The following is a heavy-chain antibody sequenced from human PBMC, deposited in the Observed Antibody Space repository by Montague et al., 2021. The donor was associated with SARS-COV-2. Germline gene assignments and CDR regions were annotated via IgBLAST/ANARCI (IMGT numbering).Heavy chain of an antibody. CDR3: ARAFIAADGTNSFDY. J-gene: IGHJ4*02. CDR2: IYYSGST. V-gene: IGHV4-39*01. CDR1: GGSISSSSYF. D-gene: IGHD6-13*01. Sequence: SETLSLTCTVSGGSISSSSYFWGWIRQPPGKGLEWIGSIYYSGSTYYNPSLKSRVTISVDTSKNQFSLKLSSVTAADTAVYYCARAFIAADGTNSFDYWGQGTLVTVSS.